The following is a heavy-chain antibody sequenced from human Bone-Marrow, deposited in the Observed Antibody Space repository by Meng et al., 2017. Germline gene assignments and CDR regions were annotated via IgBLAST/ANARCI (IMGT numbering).Heavy chain of an antibody. J-gene: IGHJ3*02. Sequence: GGSLRLSCAASGFTFSSYWMSWVRQAPGKGLEWVANIKQDGSEKYYVDSVKGRFTISRDNAKNSLYLQMNSLRAEDTAVYYCARETHASYYYDSSGYPQPFDIWGQGTMVTVSS. CDR1: GFTFSSYW. CDR3: ARETHASYYYDSSGYPQPFDI. V-gene: IGHV3-7*01. D-gene: IGHD3-22*01. CDR2: IKQDGSEK.